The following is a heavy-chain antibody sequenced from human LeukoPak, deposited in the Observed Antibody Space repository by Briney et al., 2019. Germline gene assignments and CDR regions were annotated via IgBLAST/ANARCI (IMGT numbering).Heavy chain of an antibody. Sequence: GRSLRLSCAASGFTFSSHAMSWVRQAPGEGLEWVSAISGRGGSTYYADSVKGRFTISRDNSKNTLYLQMNSLRAEDTAVYYCAKDRDGSGSSASNWFDPWGQGTLVTVSS. D-gene: IGHD3-10*01. CDR2: ISGRGGST. CDR1: GFTFSSHA. J-gene: IGHJ5*02. CDR3: AKDRDGSGSSASNWFDP. V-gene: IGHV3-23*01.